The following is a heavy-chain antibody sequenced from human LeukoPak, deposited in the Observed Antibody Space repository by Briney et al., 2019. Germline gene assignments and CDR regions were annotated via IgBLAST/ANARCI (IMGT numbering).Heavy chain of an antibody. V-gene: IGHV4-4*07. Sequence: SETLSLTCTVSGGSISSYYWSWIRQPAGKGLEWIGRIYTSGSTNYNPSLKSRVTMSVDTPKNQFSLKLSSVTAADTAMYYCARSDSPYYYYYMDVWGKGTTVTVSS. CDR3: ARSDSPYYYYYMDV. CDR1: GGSISSYY. D-gene: IGHD2-21*02. CDR2: IYTSGST. J-gene: IGHJ6*03.